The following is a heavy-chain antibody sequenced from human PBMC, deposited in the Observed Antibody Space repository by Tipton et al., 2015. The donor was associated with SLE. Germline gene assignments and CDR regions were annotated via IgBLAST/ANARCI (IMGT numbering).Heavy chain of an antibody. J-gene: IGHJ4*02. V-gene: IGHV4-34*01. CDR2: INHSGSA. Sequence: LRLSCAVYGGSFSGYHWSWIRQPPGKGLEWIGEINHSGSATYNPSLKSRVTISLDTSKNQFSLKLRSVTAADTAVYYCARGGYDFWSGTGNYWGQINLVTVSS. D-gene: IGHD3-3*01. CDR1: GGSFSGYH. CDR3: ARGGYDFWSGTGNY.